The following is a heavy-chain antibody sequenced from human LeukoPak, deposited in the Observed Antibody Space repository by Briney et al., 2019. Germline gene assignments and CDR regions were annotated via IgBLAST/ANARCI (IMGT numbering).Heavy chain of an antibody. J-gene: IGHJ4*02. CDR3: TKVRSGSSNWALRVFDY. CDR1: GFTFSNEA. V-gene: IGHV3-23*01. D-gene: IGHD4-11*01. Sequence: GGSLRLSCAVSGFTFSNEAMGWVRQLRGGGLEWVSTISPGGGTTYYAESMKGRFTISRDNSKSTLYLEMNSLRVEDTAVYYCTKVRSGSSNWALRVFDYWGQGALVT. CDR2: ISPGGGTT.